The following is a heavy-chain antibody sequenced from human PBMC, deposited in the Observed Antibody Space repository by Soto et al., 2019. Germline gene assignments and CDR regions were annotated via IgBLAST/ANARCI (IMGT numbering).Heavy chain of an antibody. V-gene: IGHV3-9*01. CDR3: VQDASINWYSGHFRH. CDR1: GFTFDDYA. Sequence: EVQLVESGGGLVQPGRSLRLSCAASGFTFDDYAMHWVRQVPGKGLEWVSGINWNSGSIGYADSVKGRFAISRDNDKNTLHLQMNSLRAEDTALYYGVQDASINWYSGHFRHWGQGTLVTVSS. J-gene: IGHJ1*01. D-gene: IGHD6-13*01. CDR2: INWNSGSI.